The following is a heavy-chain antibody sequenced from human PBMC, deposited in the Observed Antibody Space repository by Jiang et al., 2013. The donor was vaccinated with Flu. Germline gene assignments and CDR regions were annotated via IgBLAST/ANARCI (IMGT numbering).Heavy chain of an antibody. D-gene: IGHD6-13*01. CDR2: IDWDDDK. J-gene: IGHJ4*02. Sequence: TLTLTCTFSGFSLSTSGMRVSWIRQPPGKALEWLARIDWDDDKYYSTSLKTRLTISKDTSKNQVVLIMTNMDPVDTATYYCARSTAAAGYYFDYWGQGTLVTVSS. CDR3: ARSTAAAGYYFDY. CDR1: GFSLSTSGMR. V-gene: IGHV2-70*04.